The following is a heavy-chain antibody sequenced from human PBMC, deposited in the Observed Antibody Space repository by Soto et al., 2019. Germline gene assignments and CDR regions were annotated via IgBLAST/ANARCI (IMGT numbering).Heavy chain of an antibody. CDR3: AGDLTIRGQYFDY. CDR2: ISSSSSYT. CDR1: GFTFSDYY. V-gene: IGHV3-11*06. J-gene: IGHJ4*02. Sequence: GGSLRLSCAASGFTFSDYYMSWIRQAPGKGLEWVSYISSSSSYTNYADSVKGRFTISRDNAKNSLYLQMNSLRAEDTAVYYCAGDLTIRGQYFDYWGQGTLVTVSS.